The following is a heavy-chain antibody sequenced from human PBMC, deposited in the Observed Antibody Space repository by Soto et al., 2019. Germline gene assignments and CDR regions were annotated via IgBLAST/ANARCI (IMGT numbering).Heavy chain of an antibody. Sequence: QVQLVESGGGVVQPGRSLRLSCAASGFTFSSYGMHWVRQAPGKGLEGVAVISYDGSNKYYADSVKGRFTISRDNSKNTLYLQMNSLRAEDTAVYYCAKALYCSSTSCYYYGMDVWGQGTTVTVSS. CDR3: AKALYCSSTSCYYYGMDV. CDR1: GFTFSSYG. D-gene: IGHD2-2*01. V-gene: IGHV3-30*18. J-gene: IGHJ6*02. CDR2: ISYDGSNK.